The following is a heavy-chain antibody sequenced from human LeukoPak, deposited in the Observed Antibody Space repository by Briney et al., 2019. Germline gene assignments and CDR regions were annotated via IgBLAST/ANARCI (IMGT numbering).Heavy chain of an antibody. CDR1: GFSFGSYP. V-gene: IGHV3-23*01. D-gene: IGHD3-16*01. J-gene: IGHJ4*02. Sequence: PGGSLRLSCVVSGFSFGSYPMSWVRQAPGKGLEWVSAISGSGGSTYYADSVKGRFTISRDNSKNTLYLHMNSLRAEDTAVYYCAKDRATRRWGTQEFDYWGQGTLVTVSS. CDR2: ISGSGGST. CDR3: AKDRATRRWGTQEFDY.